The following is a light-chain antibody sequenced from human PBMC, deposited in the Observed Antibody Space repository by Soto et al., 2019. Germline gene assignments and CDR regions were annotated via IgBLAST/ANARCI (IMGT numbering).Light chain of an antibody. J-gene: IGKJ1*01. CDR3: QQYNSQWT. CDR1: QNIRNY. Sequence: DIRMTQSPSFLSASVGDRVTITCRASQNIRNYLNWYQQTPGKAPQLLIFAASTLHSGVPSRLSGSRSGTEFTLTISSLQPDDFATYYCQQYNSQWTFGQGANV. V-gene: IGKV1-17*01. CDR2: AAS.